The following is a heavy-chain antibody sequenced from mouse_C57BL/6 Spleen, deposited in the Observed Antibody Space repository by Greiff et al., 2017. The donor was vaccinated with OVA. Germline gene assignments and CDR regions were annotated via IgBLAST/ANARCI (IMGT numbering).Heavy chain of an antibody. V-gene: IGHV1-82*01. J-gene: IGHJ4*01. D-gene: IGHD1-1*01. CDR2: IYPGDGDT. CDR1: GYAFSSSW. CDR3: ARRGTVVATNYAMDY. Sequence: VKLMESGPELVKPGASVKISCKASGYAFSSSWMNWVKQRPGKGLEWIGRIYPGDGDTNYNGKFKGKATLTADKSSSTAYMQLSSLTSEDAAVYFCARRGTVVATNYAMDYWGQGTSVTVSS.